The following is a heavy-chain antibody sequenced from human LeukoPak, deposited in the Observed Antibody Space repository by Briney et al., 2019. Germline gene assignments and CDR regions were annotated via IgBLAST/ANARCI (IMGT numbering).Heavy chain of an antibody. V-gene: IGHV3-33*01. D-gene: IGHD2-8*01. J-gene: IGHJ6*02. CDR2: IWYDGSSK. Sequence: GGSLRLSCAASGFTFSGYGMHWVRQAPGKGLEWVAVIWYDGSSKYYADSVKGRFTISRDNSKNTLYLQMNSLRAEGTAVYYCARVRQFVGLYAYGMDVWGQGTTVTVSS. CDR1: GFTFSGYG. CDR3: ARVRQFVGLYAYGMDV.